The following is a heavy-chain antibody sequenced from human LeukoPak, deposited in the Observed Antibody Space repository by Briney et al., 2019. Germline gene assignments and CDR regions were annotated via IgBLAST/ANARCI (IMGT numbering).Heavy chain of an antibody. CDR2: IYYSGST. J-gene: IGHJ4*02. Sequence: SETLSLTCTVSGGSISSYYWSWIRQPPGKGLEWIGYIYYSGSTNYNPSLKSRVTMSVDTSKNQFSLKLSSVTAADTAVYYCARTPPHFTYYFDYWGQGTLVTVSS. CDR1: GGSISSYY. V-gene: IGHV4-59*12. D-gene: IGHD3-3*02. CDR3: ARTPPHFTYYFDY.